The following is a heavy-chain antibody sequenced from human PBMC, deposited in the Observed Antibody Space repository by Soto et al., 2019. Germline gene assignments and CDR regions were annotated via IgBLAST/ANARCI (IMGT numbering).Heavy chain of an antibody. V-gene: IGHV3-33*01. D-gene: IGHD3-3*01. CDR3: ARDGGNRIFGDSYYYYYGMDV. J-gene: IGHJ6*02. Sequence: HPGGPLRLSCAASVFTFSSYGMHWVRQAPGKGLEWVAVIWYDGSNKYYADSVKGRFTISRDNSKNTLYLQMNSLRAEDTAVYYCARDGGNRIFGDSYYYYYGMDVWGQGTTVTVSS. CDR1: VFTFSSYG. CDR2: IWYDGSNK.